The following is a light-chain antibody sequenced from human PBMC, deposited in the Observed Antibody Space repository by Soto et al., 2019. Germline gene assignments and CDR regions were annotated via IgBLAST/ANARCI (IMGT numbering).Light chain of an antibody. Sequence: EIVLPQSPATLSLSPGERATLSCRASQSVTSYLVWYQQKPGQAPRLLIYDASNRATGIPARFTGSGSGTDFTLTISSLEPEDVAVYYCQHRYNWPFTFGQGTRLEIK. V-gene: IGKV3-11*01. CDR1: QSVTSY. CDR3: QHRYNWPFT. CDR2: DAS. J-gene: IGKJ5*01.